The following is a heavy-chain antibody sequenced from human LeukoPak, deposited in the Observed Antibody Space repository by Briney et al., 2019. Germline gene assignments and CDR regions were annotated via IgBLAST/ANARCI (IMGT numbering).Heavy chain of an antibody. D-gene: IGHD4-17*01. CDR3: ATHGDYDAFDI. V-gene: IGHV4-4*07. CDR2: IYTSGST. J-gene: IGHJ3*02. CDR1: GGSLIIYY. Sequence: PSDPLSLPCTVSGGSLIIYYASWTRQPAREGREWIGRIYTSGSTNYNPSLKSRVTISVDTSKNQFSLKLSSVTAADTAVYYCATHGDYDAFDIWGQGTMVTVSS.